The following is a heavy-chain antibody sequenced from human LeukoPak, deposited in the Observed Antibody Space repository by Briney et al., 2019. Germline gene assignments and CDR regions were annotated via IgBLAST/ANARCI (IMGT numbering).Heavy chain of an antibody. Sequence: PSETLCLTCTVSGVAISNGSYYWGWIRQAPGEGLEWIGNIYYRGGTAYNPSLKSRVGISADASKHQSSLKLSSATAADTAVHYCARRVTAILDFIVTAWFVPSGARTLGTASS. V-gene: IGHV4-39*01. CDR1: GVAISNGSYY. D-gene: IGHD2-21*01. CDR3: ARRVTAILDFIVTAWFVP. J-gene: IGHJ5*02. CDR2: IYYRGGT.